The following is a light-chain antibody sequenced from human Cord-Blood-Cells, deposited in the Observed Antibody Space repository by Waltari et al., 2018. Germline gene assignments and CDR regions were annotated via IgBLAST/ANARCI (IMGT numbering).Light chain of an antibody. Sequence: QSVLTQPPSASGTPGHRVTIPCSGSSPNIGSNTVNWYQQLPGTAPKLLIYSNNQRPSGVPDRFSGSKSGTSASLAISGLQSEDEADYYCAAWDDSLNGWVFGGGTKLTVL. CDR3: AAWDDSLNGWV. CDR1: SPNIGSNT. V-gene: IGLV1-44*01. J-gene: IGLJ3*02. CDR2: SNN.